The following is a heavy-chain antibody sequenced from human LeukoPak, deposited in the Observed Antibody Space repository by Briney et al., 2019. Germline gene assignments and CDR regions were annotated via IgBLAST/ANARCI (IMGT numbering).Heavy chain of an antibody. CDR3: ARDAGYSNGWDY. D-gene: IGHD6-25*01. V-gene: IGHV4-39*02. J-gene: IGHJ4*02. Sequence: SETLSLTCTVSGGSISSSSYYWGRIRQPPGKGLEWIGSIYYSGSTHYNPSLKSRVIISVDTSKNQISLKVSYVTAADTAVYFCARDAGYSNGWDYWGPGTLVTVS. CDR1: GGSISSSSYY. CDR2: IYYSGST.